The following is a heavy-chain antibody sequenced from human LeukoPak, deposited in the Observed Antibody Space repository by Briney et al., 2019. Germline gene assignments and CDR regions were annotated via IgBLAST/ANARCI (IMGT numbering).Heavy chain of an antibody. CDR1: GFSLTHSAVG. CDR2: IYSDDDK. J-gene: IGHJ5*02. CDR3: AHRGKYLTWFDP. D-gene: IGHD2/OR15-2a*01. V-gene: IGHV2-5*02. Sequence: SGPTLVKPTQTLTLTCTFSGFSLTHSAVGVGWIRKPPGQALEWLALIYSDDDKRYNPSLKTRLSISKDTSKNQVVLRMTNVDLVDTATYFCAHRGKYLTWFDPWGQGTLVIVSS.